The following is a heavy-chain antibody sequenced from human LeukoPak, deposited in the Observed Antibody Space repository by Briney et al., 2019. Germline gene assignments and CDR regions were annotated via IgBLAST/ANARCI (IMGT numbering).Heavy chain of an antibody. D-gene: IGHD6-13*01. Sequence: SETLSLTCTVSGGSISSSSYYWGWIRQPPGKGLEWIGSIYYSGSTYYNPSLKSRVTISVDTSKNQFSLKLSSVTAADTAVYYCARLMYSSSIGGEDFDYWGQGTLVTDSS. V-gene: IGHV4-39*07. J-gene: IGHJ4*02. CDR2: IYYSGST. CDR3: ARLMYSSSIGGEDFDY. CDR1: GGSISSSSYY.